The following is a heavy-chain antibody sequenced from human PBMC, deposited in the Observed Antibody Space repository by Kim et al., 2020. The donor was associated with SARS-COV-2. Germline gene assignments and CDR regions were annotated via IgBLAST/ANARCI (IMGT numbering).Heavy chain of an antibody. CDR3: AKDYVGWAAMVTPYFDY. D-gene: IGHD5-18*01. Sequence: GKGRFTNSRDNSKNTRYLQMNSLRAEDKAVYYCAKDYVGWAAMVTPYFDYWGQGTLVTVSS. J-gene: IGHJ4*02. V-gene: IGHV3-33*06.